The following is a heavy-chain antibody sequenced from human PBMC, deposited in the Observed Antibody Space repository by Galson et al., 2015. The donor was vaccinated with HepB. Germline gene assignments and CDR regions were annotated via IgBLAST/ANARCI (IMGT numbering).Heavy chain of an antibody. D-gene: IGHD1-26*01. V-gene: IGHV3-30*02. J-gene: IGHJ4*02. Sequence: SLRLSCAASGFTFSSYGMHWVRQAPGKGLEWVAFIRYDGSNKYYADSVKGRFTISRDNSKNTLYLQMNSLRAEDTAVYYCAKVPDGGSLFDYWGQGTLVTVSS. CDR3: AKVPDGGSLFDY. CDR1: GFTFSSYG. CDR2: IRYDGSNK.